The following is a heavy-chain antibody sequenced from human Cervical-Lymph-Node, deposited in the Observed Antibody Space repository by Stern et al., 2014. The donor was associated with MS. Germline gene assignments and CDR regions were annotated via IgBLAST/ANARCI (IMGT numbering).Heavy chain of an antibody. CDR3: ARGHHAFDI. CDR2: IWYDGRNK. V-gene: IGHV3-33*01. J-gene: IGHJ3*02. Sequence: DQLVESGGGVVQPGRSLRLSCAASGFTFSSYGMHWVRQAPGQGLEWVAVIWYDGRNKYYADSVKGRFTISRDNSKNTLYLQMNSLRAEDTAVYYCARGHHAFDIWGQGTMVTVSS. CDR1: GFTFSSYG.